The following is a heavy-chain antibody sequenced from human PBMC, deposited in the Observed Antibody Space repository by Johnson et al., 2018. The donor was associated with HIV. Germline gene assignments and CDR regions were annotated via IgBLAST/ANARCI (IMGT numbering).Heavy chain of an antibody. D-gene: IGHD2-2*01. CDR3: ARVTVATAAGGVPLDI. V-gene: IGHV3-23*04. CDR2: IRGDGSNK. J-gene: IGHJ3*02. CDR1: GFTFSSYA. Sequence: VQLVESGGGLVQPGGSLRLSCAASGFTFSSYAMSWVRQAPGKGLEWVSRIRGDGSNKYYADSVKGRFTTSRDNSKNTLYLQMNSLRAEDTAVYYCARVTVATAAGGVPLDIWGPGTMVTVSA.